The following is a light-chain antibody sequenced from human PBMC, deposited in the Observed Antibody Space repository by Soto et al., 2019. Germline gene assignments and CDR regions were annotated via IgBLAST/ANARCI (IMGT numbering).Light chain of an antibody. V-gene: IGKV3-15*01. Sequence: EIVLTQSPVTLSLSPGERATLSCRASQSVSSNLAWYQQKPGQAPRLLIYGASTRATGIPARFSGSGSGTEFTLTISSLQSEDFAVYYCQQNNDWPLTFGGGTKVDIK. CDR2: GAS. CDR1: QSVSSN. CDR3: QQNNDWPLT. J-gene: IGKJ4*01.